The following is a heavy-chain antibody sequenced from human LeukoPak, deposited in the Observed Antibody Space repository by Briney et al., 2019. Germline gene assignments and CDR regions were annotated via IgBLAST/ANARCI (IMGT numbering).Heavy chain of an antibody. D-gene: IGHD2-15*01. CDR2: IIPIFGTA. V-gene: IGHV1-69*05. Sequence: SVKVSCKASGYTFTSYDINWVRQAPGQGLEWMGGIIPIFGTANYAQKFQGRVTITTDESTSTAYMELSSLRSEDTAVYYCARSRYCSGGSCYRGAFDIWGQGTMVTVSS. J-gene: IGHJ3*02. CDR3: ARSRYCSGGSCYRGAFDI. CDR1: GYTFTSYD.